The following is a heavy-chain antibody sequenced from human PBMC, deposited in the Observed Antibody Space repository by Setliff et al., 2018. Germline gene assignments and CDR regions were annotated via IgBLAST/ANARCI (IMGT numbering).Heavy chain of an antibody. CDR1: GGTFTNYG. CDR3: ARDRFYNSWSGTSITAPHDAFDI. J-gene: IGHJ3*02. D-gene: IGHD3-3*01. CDR2: TIPLFGTT. V-gene: IGHV1-69*05. Sequence: SVKVSCKASGGTFTNYGVSWVRQAPGQGLEWMGGTIPLFGTTDYAQKFHGRVTMTRDTSTSTVYMEVISLRSEDTAVYFCARDRFYNSWSGTSITAPHDAFDIWGQGTMVTVSS.